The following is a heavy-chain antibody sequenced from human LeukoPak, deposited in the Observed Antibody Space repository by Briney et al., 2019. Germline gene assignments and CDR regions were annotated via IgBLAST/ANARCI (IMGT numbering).Heavy chain of an antibody. CDR3: AKAIYGYGGYYYGMDV. CDR2: IYSGGST. D-gene: IGHD5-18*01. V-gene: IGHV3-53*05. J-gene: IGHJ6*02. CDR1: GFIVSSNY. Sequence: GGSLRLSCAASGFIVSSNYMSWVRQAPGKGLEWVSVIYSGGSTYYADSVKGRFTISRDNAKNSLYLQMNSLRAEDTALYYCAKAIYGYGGYYYGMDVWGQGTTVTVSS.